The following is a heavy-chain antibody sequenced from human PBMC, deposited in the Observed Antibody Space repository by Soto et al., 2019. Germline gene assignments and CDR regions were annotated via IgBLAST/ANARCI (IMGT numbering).Heavy chain of an antibody. V-gene: IGHV3-21*01. CDR3: ARASGIDYGMDV. D-gene: IGHD3-10*01. CDR1: GFTFSSYS. Sequence: PGGSLRLSCAASGFTFSSYSMNWVRQAPGKGLEWVSSISSSSSYIYYADSVKGRFTISRDNAKNSLYLQMNSLRAEDTAVYYCARASGIDYGMDVWGQGTTVTVSS. J-gene: IGHJ6*02. CDR2: ISSSSSYI.